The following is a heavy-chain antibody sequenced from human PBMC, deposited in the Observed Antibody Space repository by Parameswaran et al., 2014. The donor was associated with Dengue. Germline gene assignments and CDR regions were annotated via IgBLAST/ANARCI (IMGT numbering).Heavy chain of an antibody. CDR3: ATQRLLYEDYYYGMDV. V-gene: IGHV4-59*08. Sequence: PGKGLEWIGYIYYSGSTNYNPSLKSRVTISVDTSKNQFSLRLSSVTAADTAVYYCATQRLLYEDYYYGMDVWAKDHGHRLL. D-gene: IGHD3-3*01. J-gene: IGHJ6*04. CDR2: IYYSGST.